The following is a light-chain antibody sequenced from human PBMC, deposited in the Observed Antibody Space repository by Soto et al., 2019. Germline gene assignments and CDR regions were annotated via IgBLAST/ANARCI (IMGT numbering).Light chain of an antibody. CDR1: SSDVGGYNY. Sequence: QPVLTQPASVSGSPGQSITISCTGTSSDVGGYNYVSWYQQHPGKAPKLMIYDVSNRPSGVSNRFSGSKSGNTASLTISGLQAEDEADYYCSSYTSSSLCVVFGGGTQLTVL. CDR3: SSYTSSSLCVV. J-gene: IGLJ2*01. CDR2: DVS. V-gene: IGLV2-14*01.